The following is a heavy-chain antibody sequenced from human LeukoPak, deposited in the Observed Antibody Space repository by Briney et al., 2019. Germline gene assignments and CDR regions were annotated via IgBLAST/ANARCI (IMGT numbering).Heavy chain of an antibody. J-gene: IGHJ5*02. CDR3: ARDDYGDYFNWFDP. Sequence: SETLSLTCTVSGGSISRYYWSWIRQPPGKGLEWIGYIYYSGSTNYNPSLKSRVTISVDTSKNQFSLKLSSVTAADTAVYYCARDDYGDYFNWFDPWGQGTLVTVSS. D-gene: IGHD4-17*01. V-gene: IGHV4-59*01. CDR2: IYYSGST. CDR1: GGSISRYY.